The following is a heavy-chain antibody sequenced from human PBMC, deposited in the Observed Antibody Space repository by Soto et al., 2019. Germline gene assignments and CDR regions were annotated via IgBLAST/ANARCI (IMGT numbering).Heavy chain of an antibody. Sequence: PGGSLRLSCAAPGFTFSDYYMSWIRQAPGKGLEWVSYINSDGSYTTYADSVKGRFTISRDNAKNTLYLQMSSLRAEDTAVYYCARDGYDYDSSGDYFGYWGQGTLVTVSS. V-gene: IGHV3-11*06. D-gene: IGHD3-22*01. J-gene: IGHJ4*02. CDR3: ARDGYDYDSSGDYFGY. CDR1: GFTFSDYY. CDR2: INSDGSYT.